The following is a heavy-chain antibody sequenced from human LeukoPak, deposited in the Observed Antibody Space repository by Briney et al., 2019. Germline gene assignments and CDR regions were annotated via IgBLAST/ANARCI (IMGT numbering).Heavy chain of an antibody. Sequence: GRSLRLSCAASGFTLDDYAMHWVRQAPGEGLEWVSGISWNSGSIGYADSVKGRFTISRDNAKNSLYLQMNSLRAEDTALYYCAKDIVGYSSSFDYWGQGPLVTVSS. CDR2: ISWNSGSI. J-gene: IGHJ4*02. CDR1: GFTLDDYA. V-gene: IGHV3-9*01. CDR3: AKDIVGYSSSFDY. D-gene: IGHD6-13*01.